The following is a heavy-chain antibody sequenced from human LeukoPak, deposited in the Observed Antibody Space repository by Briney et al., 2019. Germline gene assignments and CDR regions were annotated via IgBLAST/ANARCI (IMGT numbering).Heavy chain of an antibody. D-gene: IGHD1-1*01. CDR3: AGGKTTTLDAFDI. CDR2: IYAGDSDT. Sequence: GESLKISCKGSGYSFTSYWIGWVRQMPGKGLEWMGIIYAGDSDTRYSPSFQGQVTISADKSISTAYLQWSSLKASDTAMYYCAGGKTTTLDAFDIWGQGTMVTVSS. CDR1: GYSFTSYW. J-gene: IGHJ3*02. V-gene: IGHV5-51*01.